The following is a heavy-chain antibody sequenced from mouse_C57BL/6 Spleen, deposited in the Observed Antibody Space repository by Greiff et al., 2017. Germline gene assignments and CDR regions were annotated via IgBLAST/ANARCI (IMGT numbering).Heavy chain of an antibody. CDR1: GFSLTSYG. D-gene: IGHD1-1*01. CDR2: IWSGGST. Sequence: VQLQQSGPGLVQPSQSLSITCTVSGFSLTSYGVHWVRQSPGKGLEWLGVIWSGGSTDYNAAFISRLSISKDNSKSQVFFKMNSLQADDPAIYYCASYITTVVARYAMDYWGQGTSVTVSS. J-gene: IGHJ4*01. CDR3: ASYITTVVARYAMDY. V-gene: IGHV2-2*01.